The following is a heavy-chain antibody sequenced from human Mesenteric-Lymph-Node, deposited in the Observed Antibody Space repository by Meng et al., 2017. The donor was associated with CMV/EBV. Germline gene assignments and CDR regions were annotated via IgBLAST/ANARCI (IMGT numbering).Heavy chain of an antibody. V-gene: IGHV4-34*01. CDR3: ARHQRWLKSEGGFNY. D-gene: IGHD4-23*01. Sequence: QVQLQQGGAGLLKPSEPRSLTGAVYGGSFSGYYWSWIRQPPGKGLEWIGEINHSGSTNYNPSLKSRVTISVDTSKNQFSLKLSSVTAADTAVYYCARHQRWLKSEGGFNYWGQGTLVTVSS. CDR1: GGSFSGYY. J-gene: IGHJ4*02. CDR2: INHSGST.